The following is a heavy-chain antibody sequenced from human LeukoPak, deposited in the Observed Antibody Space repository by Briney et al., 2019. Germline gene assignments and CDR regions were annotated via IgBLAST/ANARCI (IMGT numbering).Heavy chain of an antibody. D-gene: IGHD3-3*01. CDR3: ATDRTESTIFGVVNWFDP. Sequence: ASVKVSCKVSGHTLTELSMHWVRQAPGKGLEWMGGFDPEDGETIYAQKFQGRVTMTEDTSTDTAYMELSSLRSEDTAVYYCATDRTESTIFGVVNWFDPWGQGTLVTVSS. CDR1: GHTLTELS. J-gene: IGHJ5*02. V-gene: IGHV1-24*01. CDR2: FDPEDGET.